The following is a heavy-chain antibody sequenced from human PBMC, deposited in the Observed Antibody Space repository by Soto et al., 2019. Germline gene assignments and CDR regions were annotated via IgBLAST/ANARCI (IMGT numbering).Heavy chain of an antibody. CDR2: ISYDGSNK. V-gene: IGHV3-30*18. D-gene: IGHD5-12*01. Sequence: QVQLVESGGGVVQPGRSLRLSCAASGFTFSSYGMHWVRQAPGKGLEWVAVISYDGSNKYYADSVKGRFTISRDNSKNTLYLQMNSLRAEDTAVYYCAKDQGVATTNFDYWGQGTLVTVFS. CDR3: AKDQGVATTNFDY. CDR1: GFTFSSYG. J-gene: IGHJ4*02.